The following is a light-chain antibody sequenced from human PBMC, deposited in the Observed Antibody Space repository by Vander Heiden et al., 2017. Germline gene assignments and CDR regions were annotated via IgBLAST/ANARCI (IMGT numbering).Light chain of an antibody. CDR1: SSDVGSYNL. CDR2: EGS. Sequence: QSALTQPASAAGSPGQPIAISCTGTSSDVGSYNLDSWYQQHPGKAPKLMIYEGSKRPSGVSNRFSGSKSGNTASLTISGLQAEDEADYYCCSYAGSSWVFGGGTKLTVL. J-gene: IGLJ3*02. CDR3: CSYAGSSWV. V-gene: IGLV2-23*01.